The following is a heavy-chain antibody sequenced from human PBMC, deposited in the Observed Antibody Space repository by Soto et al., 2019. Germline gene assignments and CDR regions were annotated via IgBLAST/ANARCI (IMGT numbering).Heavy chain of an antibody. D-gene: IGHD7-27*01. J-gene: IGHJ6*04. Sequence: TGGSLRLSCAASGFTVSSNYMSWVRQAPGKGLEWVSVIYSGGSTYYADSVKGRFTISRDNSKNTLYLQMNSLRAEDTAVYYCARGLTRANYYYGMDVWRKGTTVTVSS. CDR1: GFTVSSNY. CDR2: IYSGGST. V-gene: IGHV3-53*01. CDR3: ARGLTRANYYYGMDV.